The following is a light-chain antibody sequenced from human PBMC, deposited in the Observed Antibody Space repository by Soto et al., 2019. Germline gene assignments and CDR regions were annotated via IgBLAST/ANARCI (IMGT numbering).Light chain of an antibody. J-gene: IGKJ1*01. CDR1: QSISRG. Sequence: DIQMTQSPSTLSASVGDRVTITCRASQSISRGLAWYQQKPGKAPKFLIDGVSSLKSGVPSRFSGSGSGTEFTLTISIRQPEDFAFYYCQQYNSYSPWTFGQGTKVDIK. CDR2: GVS. V-gene: IGKV1-5*01. CDR3: QQYNSYSPWT.